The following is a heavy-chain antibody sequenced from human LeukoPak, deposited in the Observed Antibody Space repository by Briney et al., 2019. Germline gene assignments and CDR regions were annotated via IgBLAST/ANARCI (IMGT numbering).Heavy chain of an antibody. V-gene: IGHV4-34*01. Sequence: SETLSLTCAVYSGSFSGYYWSWIRQPPGKGLEWIGEINHSGSTNYNPSLKSRVTISVDTSKNQFSLKLSSVTAADTAVYYCANIAVAGTWGQGTLVTVSS. CDR1: SGSFSGYY. D-gene: IGHD6-19*01. CDR2: INHSGST. J-gene: IGHJ5*02. CDR3: ANIAVAGT.